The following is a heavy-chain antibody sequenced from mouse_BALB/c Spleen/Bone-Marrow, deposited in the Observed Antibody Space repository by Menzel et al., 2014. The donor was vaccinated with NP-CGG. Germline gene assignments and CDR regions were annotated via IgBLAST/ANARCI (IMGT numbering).Heavy chain of an antibody. Sequence: VQFQQSGAELAKPGASVKMSCKASGYTFTSYWMHWVKQRPGQGLKWIGYINPTSGYTEYNQKFKDKATLTADKSSSTAYTQLGSLTSEDSAVYYCATGYYAMDSWGQGSSVTVSS. CDR1: GYTFTSYW. CDR2: INPTSGYT. J-gene: IGHJ4*01. V-gene: IGHV1-7*01. CDR3: ATGYYAMDS.